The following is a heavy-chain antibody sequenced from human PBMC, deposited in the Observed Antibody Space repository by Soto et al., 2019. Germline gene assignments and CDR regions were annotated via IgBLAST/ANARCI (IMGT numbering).Heavy chain of an antibody. J-gene: IGHJ4*02. CDR1: GFSLSTSGVG. V-gene: IGHV2-5*01. CDR3: ARRAGLQGNWNGGYFDF. Sequence: QITLKESGPTRVKPTQTLTLTCTFSGFSLSTSGVGVGWIRQPPGKALERLALIYWYDDKRYSPSLKSRLTITKDTSKTQVVLTLTNMDPVDTATYYCARRAGLQGNWNGGYFDFWGQGALVTVSS. CDR2: IYWYDDK. D-gene: IGHD1-1*01.